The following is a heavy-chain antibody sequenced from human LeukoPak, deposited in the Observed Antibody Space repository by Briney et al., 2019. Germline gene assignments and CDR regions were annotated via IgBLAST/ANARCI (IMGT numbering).Heavy chain of an antibody. CDR1: GYTFTNYD. Sequence: ASVKVSCKASGYTFTNYDINWVRQATGQGLEWMGWVNTNSGNTGYAQKFQGRVTMTRDTSISTAYIELRSLRFDDTAVYYCARVTGSIDYWGQGTLVTVSS. V-gene: IGHV1-8*01. CDR2: VNTNSGNT. CDR3: ARVTGSIDY. J-gene: IGHJ4*02. D-gene: IGHD1-26*01.